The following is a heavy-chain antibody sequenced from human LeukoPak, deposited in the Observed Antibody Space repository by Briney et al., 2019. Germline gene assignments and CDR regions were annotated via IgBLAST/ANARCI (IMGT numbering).Heavy chain of an antibody. Sequence: GRSLRLSSAASGFTFSSYAMHWVRQAPGKGLEWVAVISYDGSNKYYADSVKGRFTISRDNAKNSLYLQMNSLRAEDTAVYYCARDGPRTFYYYYYMDVWGKGTTVTVSS. J-gene: IGHJ6*03. CDR1: GFTFSSYA. CDR2: ISYDGSNK. CDR3: ARDGPRTFYYYYYMDV. V-gene: IGHV3-30-3*01.